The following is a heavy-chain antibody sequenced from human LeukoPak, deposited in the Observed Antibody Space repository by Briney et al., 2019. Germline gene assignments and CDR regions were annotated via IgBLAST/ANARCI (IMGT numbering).Heavy chain of an antibody. D-gene: IGHD6-6*01. Sequence: ASVKVSCKVSGYSFTDYYMHWVQQAPGQGLEWMGIINPSGGSTSYAQKFQGRVTMTRDTSTSTVYMELSSLRSEDTAVYYCARVTTQKGGSSPNYWGQGTLVTVSS. V-gene: IGHV1-46*01. CDR1: GYSFTDYY. CDR2: INPSGGST. CDR3: ARVTTQKGGSSPNY. J-gene: IGHJ4*02.